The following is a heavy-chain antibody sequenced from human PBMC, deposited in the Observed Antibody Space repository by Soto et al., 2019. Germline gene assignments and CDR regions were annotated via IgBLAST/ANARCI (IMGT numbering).Heavy chain of an antibody. D-gene: IGHD6-6*01. CDR1: GGSISSYY. CDR2: IYYSGST. CDR3: ARKGVAARSYYFDY. J-gene: IGHJ4*02. Sequence: SETLSLTCTVSGGSISSYYWSWSRQPPGKGLEWIGYIYYSGSTNYNPSLKSRVTISVDTSKNQFSLKLSSVTAADTAVYYCARKGVAARSYYFDYWGQGTLVTVSS. V-gene: IGHV4-59*01.